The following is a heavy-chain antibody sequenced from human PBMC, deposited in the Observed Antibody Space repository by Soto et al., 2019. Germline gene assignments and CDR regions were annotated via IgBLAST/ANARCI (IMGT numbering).Heavy chain of an antibody. CDR3: ARDRSRLGGFDT. CDR2: ISAYNGNT. Sequence: ASLKVSWKASGYTFTSYGISWVRQAPGQGLEWMGWISAYNGNTNYAQKLQGRVTMTTDTSTSTAYMELRSLRSDDTAVYYCARDRSRLGGFDTCGQGTLVTVSS. V-gene: IGHV1-18*01. CDR1: GYTFTSYG. J-gene: IGHJ5*02. D-gene: IGHD3-16*01.